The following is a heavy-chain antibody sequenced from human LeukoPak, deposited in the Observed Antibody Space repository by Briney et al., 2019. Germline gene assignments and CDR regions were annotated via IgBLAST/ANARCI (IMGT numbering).Heavy chain of an antibody. Sequence: GGSLRLSCAASGFTFSKAWMSWGGEAPGKGVEWVGRIKNINDCGTTYYSPPLKRRFTISRDTSKNTLYLQLNTLKTEDTAVYYCTTPRYDSGRYVYYWGQGTLVTVSS. V-gene: IGHV3-15*01. D-gene: IGHD3-22*01. J-gene: IGHJ4*02. CDR3: TTPRYDSGRYVYY. CDR1: GFTFSKAW. CDR2: IKNINDCGTT.